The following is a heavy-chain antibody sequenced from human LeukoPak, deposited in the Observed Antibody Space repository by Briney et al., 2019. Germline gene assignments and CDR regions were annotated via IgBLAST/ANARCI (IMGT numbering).Heavy chain of an antibody. CDR1: GGIFSTFA. Sequence: ASVKVSCKASGGIFSTFAISWVRQAPGQGLEWMGGTIPIFHTANYAQKFQGRVTMTRDTSISTAYMELSRLRSDDTAVYYCARGGDGYNRPFRYWGQGTLVTVSS. CDR3: ARGGDGYNRPFRY. CDR2: TIPIFHTA. D-gene: IGHD5-24*01. J-gene: IGHJ4*02. V-gene: IGHV1-69*05.